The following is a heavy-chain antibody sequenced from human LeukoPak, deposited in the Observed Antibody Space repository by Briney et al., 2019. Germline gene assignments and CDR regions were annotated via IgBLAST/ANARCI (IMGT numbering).Heavy chain of an antibody. V-gene: IGHV3-9*01. CDR2: ISWNSGSI. CDR3: AKGPAAMFYYGMDV. J-gene: IGHJ6*02. CDR1: GFTFDDYA. Sequence: PGRSLRLSCAASGFTFDDYAMHWVRQAPGKGLEWVSGISWNSGSIGYADSVKGRFTISSDNAKNSLYLQMNSLRAEDTALYYCAKGPAAMFYYGMDVWGQGTTVTVSS. D-gene: IGHD2-2*01.